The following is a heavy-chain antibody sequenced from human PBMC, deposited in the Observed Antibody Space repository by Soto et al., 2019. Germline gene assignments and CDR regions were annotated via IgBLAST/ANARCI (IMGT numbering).Heavy chain of an antibody. V-gene: IGHV4-30-4*01. Sequence: SETLSLTCTVSGGSISSGDYYWSWIRQPPGKGLEWIGYIYYSGSTYYNPSLKSRVTISVDTSKNQFSLKLSSVTAADTVVYYCARVTRLTLDYWGQGTLVTVSS. CDR1: GGSISSGDYY. CDR2: IYYSGST. D-gene: IGHD3-16*01. J-gene: IGHJ4*02. CDR3: ARVTRLTLDY.